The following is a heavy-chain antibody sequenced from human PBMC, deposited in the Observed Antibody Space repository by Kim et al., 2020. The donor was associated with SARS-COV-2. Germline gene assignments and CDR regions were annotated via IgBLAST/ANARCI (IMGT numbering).Heavy chain of an antibody. D-gene: IGHD6-19*01. CDR3: ARGGIPVDRSYYYALDV. CDR2: TYYRSKWYN. V-gene: IGHV6-1*01. J-gene: IGHJ6*02. CDR1: GDSVSSDSAA. Sequence: TLSLTCAISGDSVSSDSAAWNWIRQSPSRGLEWLGRTYYRSKWYNDYAVSVRGRTTINPDTSKNQFSLQLNFVTPEDTAVYYCARGGIPVDRSYYYALDVWGQGTTVTVSS.